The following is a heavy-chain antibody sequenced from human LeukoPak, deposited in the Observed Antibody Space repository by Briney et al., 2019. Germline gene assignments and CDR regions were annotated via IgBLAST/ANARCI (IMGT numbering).Heavy chain of an antibody. Sequence: GGSLRLSCAASGFTFSGSGMHWVRQASGKGLEWVGRIRSKANSYATAYAASVKGRFTISRDDSKNTAYLQMNSLKTEDTAVYYCTRSPSGSYWLDYWGQGTLVTVSS. CDR3: TRSPSGSYWLDY. J-gene: IGHJ4*02. D-gene: IGHD1-26*01. CDR1: GFTFSGSG. CDR2: IRSKANSYAT. V-gene: IGHV3-73*01.